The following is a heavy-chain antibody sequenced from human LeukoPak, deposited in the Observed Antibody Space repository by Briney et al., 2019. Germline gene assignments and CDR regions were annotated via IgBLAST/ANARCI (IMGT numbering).Heavy chain of an antibody. CDR2: LSGRSDTT. D-gene: IGHD1-26*01. CDR1: GFTFSSYA. J-gene: IGHJ4*02. CDR3: AREIGGGLHYFEY. Sequence: GGSLRLSCAASGFTFSSYAMTWVRQAPGEELEWVSALSGRSDTTYYADSVKGRFTISRDNSKNTPYLQMNSLRAEDTAVYYCAREIGGGLHYFEYWGQGTLVTVSS. V-gene: IGHV3-23*01.